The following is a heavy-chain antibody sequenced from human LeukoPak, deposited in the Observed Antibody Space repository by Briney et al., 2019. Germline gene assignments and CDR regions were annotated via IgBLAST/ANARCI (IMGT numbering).Heavy chain of an antibody. Sequence: GGSLRLSCAASGFTFSSYSMNWVRQAPGKGLEWVSYISSSSSTIYYADSVKGRFTISRDNAKNSLYLQMNSLRAEDAAVYYCARAPVTSCRGAFCYPFDYWGQGTLVTVSS. CDR2: ISSSSSTI. J-gene: IGHJ4*02. V-gene: IGHV3-48*01. CDR3: ARAPVTSCRGAFCYPFDY. CDR1: GFTFSSYS. D-gene: IGHD2-15*01.